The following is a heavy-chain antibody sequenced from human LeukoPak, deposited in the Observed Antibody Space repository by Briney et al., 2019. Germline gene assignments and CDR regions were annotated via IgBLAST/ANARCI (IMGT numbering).Heavy chain of an antibody. CDR1: GFTFSSYW. CDR3: ARDQRWLQSGMDV. Sequence: GGSLRLSCAASGFTFSSYWMSWVRQAPGKGLEWVANIKRDGSDKYYVDSVKGRFTISRDNAKNSLYLQMNSLRVEDTAVYYCARDQRWLQSGMDVWGQGTTVTVSS. D-gene: IGHD5-24*01. V-gene: IGHV3-7*01. CDR2: IKRDGSDK. J-gene: IGHJ6*02.